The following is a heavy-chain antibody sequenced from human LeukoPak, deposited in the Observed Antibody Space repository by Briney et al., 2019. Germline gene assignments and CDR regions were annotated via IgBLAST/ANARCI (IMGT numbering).Heavy chain of an antibody. Sequence: SVKVSCKASGGTFSSYAISWVRQAPGQGLEWMGRIIPTLGIANYAQKFQGRVTITADKSSSTAYMELSSLTSEDTAVYYCTRVTYDYGDSDFDYWGQGTLVTVSS. D-gene: IGHD4-17*01. J-gene: IGHJ4*02. CDR3: TRVTYDYGDSDFDY. CDR1: GGTFSSYA. V-gene: IGHV1-69*04. CDR2: IIPTLGIA.